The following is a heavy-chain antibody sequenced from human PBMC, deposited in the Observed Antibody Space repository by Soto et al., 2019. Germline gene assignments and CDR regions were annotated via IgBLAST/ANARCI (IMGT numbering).Heavy chain of an antibody. Sequence: GGSLRLSCAAPGIRFSGYAMSWVRQAPGTGLEWVASISGDGDSVYYGDSVKGRFTLSRDNSNNTLYLQMNSLTAGDTATYYCATVIIFHMTLVTWGQGTPVTVYS. J-gene: IGHJ5*02. CDR1: GIRFSGYA. CDR3: ATVIIFHMTLVT. CDR2: ISGDGDSV. V-gene: IGHV3-23*01. D-gene: IGHD2-21*01.